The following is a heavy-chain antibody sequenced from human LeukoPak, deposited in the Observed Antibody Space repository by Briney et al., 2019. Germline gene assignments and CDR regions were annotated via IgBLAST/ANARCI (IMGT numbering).Heavy chain of an antibody. CDR1: GGSISRYY. V-gene: IGHV4-59*01. CDR3: ARYRGVTPSNYYYYMDV. D-gene: IGHD3-10*01. Sequence: PSETLSLTCTVSGGSISRYYWSWIRQPPGKGLEWIGYIYYSGSTNYNPSLKSRVTISVDTSKNQFSLKLSSVTAADTAVYYCARYRGVTPSNYYYYMDVWGKGTTVTVSS. J-gene: IGHJ6*03. CDR2: IYYSGST.